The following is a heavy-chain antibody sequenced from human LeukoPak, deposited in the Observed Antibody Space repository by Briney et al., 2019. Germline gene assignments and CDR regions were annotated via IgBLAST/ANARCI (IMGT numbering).Heavy chain of an antibody. CDR3: ARGGSYYFPY. D-gene: IGHD1-26*01. V-gene: IGHV4-34*01. CDR1: GESFSGYY. CDR2: INHSGST. Sequence: SETLSLTCTVYGESFSGYYWSWIRQPPGKGLEWIGEINHSGSTNYNSSLKSRVTILLDTSKNQFSLKLSSVTAADTAVYYCARGGSYYFPYWGQGTLVTVSS. J-gene: IGHJ4*02.